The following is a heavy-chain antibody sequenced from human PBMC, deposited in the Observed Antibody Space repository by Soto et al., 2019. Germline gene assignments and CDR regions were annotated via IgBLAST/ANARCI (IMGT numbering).Heavy chain of an antibody. D-gene: IGHD1-20*01. Sequence: PSETLCLTCTVSGGSINNHYWSWIRQPPGKELEWIGYIDYTGATSCSPSLASRVTISVDTSKNQFSLKVTPLTGADPAIYYCGMGNWYFDYWGQGTLLTVSS. CDR3: GMGNWYFDY. J-gene: IGHJ4*02. CDR2: IDYTGAT. CDR1: GGSINNHY. V-gene: IGHV4-59*11.